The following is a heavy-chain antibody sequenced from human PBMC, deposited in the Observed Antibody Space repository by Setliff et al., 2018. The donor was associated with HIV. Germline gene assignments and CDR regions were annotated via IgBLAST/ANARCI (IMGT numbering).Heavy chain of an antibody. CDR3: ATMGAQGTYFDN. Sequence: SETLSLTCTVSGGSIGSGGSYWSWIRQHPGKGLEWIGNSHYNGSTYYNPSLKSRVTISVDTSKNQFSLNVRSVTAADTAVYYCATMGAQGTYFDNWGQGTLVTVSS. CDR2: SHYNGST. J-gene: IGHJ4*02. V-gene: IGHV4-31*02. D-gene: IGHD1-26*01. CDR1: GGSIGSGGSY.